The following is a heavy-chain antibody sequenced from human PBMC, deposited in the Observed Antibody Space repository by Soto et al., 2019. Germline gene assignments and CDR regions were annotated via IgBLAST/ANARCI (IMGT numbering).Heavy chain of an antibody. D-gene: IGHD2-2*01. Sequence: SETMSLTCAVYGGSFSGYYWSWIRQPPGKGLEWIGEINHSGSTNYNPSLKSRVTISVDTSKNQFSLKLSSVTAADTAVYYCARVDFARKSERLDCSSTSCYTNWFDPWGQGTLVTVSS. J-gene: IGHJ5*02. CDR1: GGSFSGYY. CDR2: INHSGST. V-gene: IGHV4-34*01. CDR3: ARVDFARKSERLDCSSTSCYTNWFDP.